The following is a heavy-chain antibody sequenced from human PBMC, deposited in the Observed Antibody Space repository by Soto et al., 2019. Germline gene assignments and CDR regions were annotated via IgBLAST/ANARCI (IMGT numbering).Heavy chain of an antibody. J-gene: IGHJ5*02. V-gene: IGHV1-8*01. CDR2: MNPSTGNT. Sequence: QVQLVQSGAEVKKPGASVKVSCKASGYTFTSYDIIWVRQATGQGLEWMGWMNPSTGNTDSAEKFQGRLPMTRNTXISTVYMELSSLSFEDTALYYCASGRIIVAGGFDPWGQGTLLTVSS. D-gene: IGHD6-19*01. CDR1: GYTFTSYD. CDR3: ASGRIIVAGGFDP.